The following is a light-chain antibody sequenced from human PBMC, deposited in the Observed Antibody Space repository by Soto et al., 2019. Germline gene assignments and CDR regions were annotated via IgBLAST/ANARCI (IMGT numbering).Light chain of an antibody. V-gene: IGLV1-44*01. CDR2: SDD. CDR3: AAWDDNLNGPL. CDR1: NSNIGRYS. Sequence: QSALTQPPSLSGTPGQRVTISCSGSNSNIGRYSVNWYQHFPGTAPKILIYSDDEPPSGVPGRLSGSKSGTSASLAISGLQSEDEAEYYCAAWDDNLNGPLFGGGTKLTVL. J-gene: IGLJ3*02.